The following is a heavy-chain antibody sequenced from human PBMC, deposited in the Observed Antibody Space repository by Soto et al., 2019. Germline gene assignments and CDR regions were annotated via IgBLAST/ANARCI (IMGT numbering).Heavy chain of an antibody. V-gene: IGHV3-48*01. CDR3: LSKHCSGGTCYSGFDP. J-gene: IGHJ5*02. CDR2: IDNSGTSI. CDR1: GFTFSNHP. Sequence: GSLRLSCAASGFTFSNHPMNWVRQAPGKGLEWISYIDNSGTSIYYADSVKGRFTISRDNAKNSLYLHMNSLRVEDTAIYYCLSKHCSGGTCYSGFDPWGQGTLVTVS. D-gene: IGHD2-15*01.